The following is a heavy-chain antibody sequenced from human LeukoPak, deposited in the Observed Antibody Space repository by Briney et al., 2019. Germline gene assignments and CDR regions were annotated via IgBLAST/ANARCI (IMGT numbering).Heavy chain of an antibody. D-gene: IGHD2-8*01. Sequence: GGSLRLSCAASGFTFDGCAMHWVRQAPGKGVEWVSSISWNSANIDYADSVRGRFTISRDNSKNSLYLEMSSLRAGDTALYYCAKEGSVCTKDICRFFDYWGQGTLVTVSS. V-gene: IGHV3-9*01. CDR1: GFTFDGCA. CDR2: ISWNSANI. J-gene: IGHJ4*02. CDR3: AKEGSVCTKDICRFFDY.